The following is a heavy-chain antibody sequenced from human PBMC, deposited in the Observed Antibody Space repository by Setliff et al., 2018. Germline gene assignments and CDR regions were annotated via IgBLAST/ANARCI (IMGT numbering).Heavy chain of an antibody. V-gene: IGHV3-23*01. CDR1: GFTFTHYS. CDR3: ARDPNGDYVGAFDP. CDR2: ISGSGDST. J-gene: IGHJ5*02. D-gene: IGHD4-17*01. Sequence: PGGSLRLSCAASGFTFTHYSMNWVRQTPGKGLEWVSTISGSGDSTYYADSVRGRFTISRDNSKNSLYLQMNSLRAEDTAVYYCARDPNGDYVGAFDPWGQGILVTVSS.